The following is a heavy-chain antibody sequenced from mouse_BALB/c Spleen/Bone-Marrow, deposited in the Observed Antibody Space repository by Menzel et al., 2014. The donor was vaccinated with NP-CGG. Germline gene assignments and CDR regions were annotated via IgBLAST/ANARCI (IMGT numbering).Heavy chain of an antibody. J-gene: IGHJ4*01. CDR2: IDPANGNT. V-gene: IGHV14-3*02. Sequence: EVKVVESGAELVKPGASVKLSCTASGFNIKDTYMYWVKQRPEQGLEWIGKIDPANGNTKYDPKFQGKATITADTSSNTAYLQLSSLTSEDTAVYYCAVYDGYAMDYWGQGTSVTVSS. CDR1: GFNIKDTY. CDR3: AVYDGYAMDY. D-gene: IGHD2-3*01.